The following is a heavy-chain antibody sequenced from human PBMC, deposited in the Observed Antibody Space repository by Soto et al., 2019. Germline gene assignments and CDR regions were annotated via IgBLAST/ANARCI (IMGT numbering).Heavy chain of an antibody. CDR3: AQARRLNMARAVLRAFDS. Sequence: PGGSLRLSCAASGFTFSNYPMSWVRQAPGKGLEWVSGISGSGETPYYADSVKGRFTISRDNYKNMLYLQMNSLRAEDTAVYYSAQARRLNMARAVLRAFDSWGQGNLVTVSS. V-gene: IGHV3-23*01. D-gene: IGHD3-10*01. CDR2: ISGSGETP. J-gene: IGHJ4*01. CDR1: GFTFSNYP.